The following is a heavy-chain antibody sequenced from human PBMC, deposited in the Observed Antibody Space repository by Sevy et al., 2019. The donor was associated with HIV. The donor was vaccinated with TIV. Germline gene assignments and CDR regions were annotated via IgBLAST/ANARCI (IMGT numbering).Heavy chain of an antibody. D-gene: IGHD1-26*01. J-gene: IGHJ4*02. CDR2: IYYSGST. CDR1: GGSISSYY. Sequence: SETLSLTCAVSGGSISSYYWSWIRQPPGKGLEWIGYIYYSGSTNYNPSLNSRVTISVDTSKNQFSLKLSSVTAADTAVYYCARTNRGRYYREALLLDYWGQGTLVTVSS. V-gene: IGHV4-59*01. CDR3: ARTNRGRYYREALLLDY.